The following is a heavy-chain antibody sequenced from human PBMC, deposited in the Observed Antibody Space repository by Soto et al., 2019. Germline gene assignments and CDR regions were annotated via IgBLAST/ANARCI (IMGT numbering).Heavy chain of an antibody. J-gene: IGHJ4*02. CDR1: GGSISSYY. CDR3: ARGDSSGWYCDY. CDR2: IYYSGST. V-gene: IGHV4-59*01. Sequence: QVQLQESGPGLVKPSETLSLTCTVSGGSISSYYWSWIRQPPGKGLEWIGYIYYSGSTHYNPSLKSRVTISVDTSNNQCSLKLSSVTAADTAVYYCARGDSSGWYCDYWGQGTLVTVSS. D-gene: IGHD6-19*01.